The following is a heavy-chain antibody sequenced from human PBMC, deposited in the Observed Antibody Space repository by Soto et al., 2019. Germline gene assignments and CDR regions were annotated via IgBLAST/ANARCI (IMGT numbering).Heavy chain of an antibody. CDR2: VSGSGGSV. J-gene: IGHJ6*02. CDR3: AKGSVVGADYSYGMVV. CDR1: GFTFSSYG. D-gene: IGHD2-2*01. Sequence: GGSLRLSCAAAGFTFSSYGMSWVRQAPGKGLEWVSAVSGSGGSVYYADSVRGRFTISRDNSKNTLYLQVNSLRAEDTAIYYCAKGSVVGADYSYGMVVCGQGTTVTVSS. V-gene: IGHV3-23*01.